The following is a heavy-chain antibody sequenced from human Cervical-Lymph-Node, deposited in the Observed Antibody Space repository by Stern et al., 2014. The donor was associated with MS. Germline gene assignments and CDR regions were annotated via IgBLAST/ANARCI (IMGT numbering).Heavy chain of an antibody. D-gene: IGHD3-3*01. J-gene: IGHJ4*02. CDR1: GGSISSGNYY. V-gene: IGHV4-31*03. CDR2: IYHSGST. Sequence: QVQLVESGPGLVKPSQTLSLTCTVSGGSISSGNYYWSWIRQHPGKGLEWIGSIYHSGSTYYNPPLKGRVTTSIDTSKNQFSLKLSSVTAADTAVYYCARGSREVLLPRFYFDYWGQGTLVTVSS. CDR3: ARGSREVLLPRFYFDY.